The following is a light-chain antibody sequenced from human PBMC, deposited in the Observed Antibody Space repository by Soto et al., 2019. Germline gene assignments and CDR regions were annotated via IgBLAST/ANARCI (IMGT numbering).Light chain of an antibody. Sequence: ENVLTQSPGTLSLSPGERATLSCRASQSIGSSYLAWYQQKPGHAPRLLIYGTSRRATGIPDRFSGSGYGTDFNLTISRLEPEDFAVYYCPQLGSSWLTLGQGTKVDIK. CDR1: QSIGSSY. CDR3: PQLGSSWLT. CDR2: GTS. V-gene: IGKV3-20*01. J-gene: IGKJ1*01.